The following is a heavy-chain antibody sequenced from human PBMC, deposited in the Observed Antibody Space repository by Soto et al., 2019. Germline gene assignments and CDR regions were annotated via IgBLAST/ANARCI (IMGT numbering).Heavy chain of an antibody. V-gene: IGHV3-23*01. J-gene: IGHJ4*02. CDR2: ISNSGGRT. Sequence: EVQLLEAGGALVQPGGSLRLSCAASGFTFSSFAMYWVRQAPGKGLQWLSLISNSGGRTYYADSVKGRFTIPRDNSKNPLYLKRNRLGADAAAVYFCAKDAPWLGGNFAYWGQGTQVTVSS. CDR3: AKDAPWLGGNFAY. D-gene: IGHD6-19*01. CDR1: GFTFSSFA.